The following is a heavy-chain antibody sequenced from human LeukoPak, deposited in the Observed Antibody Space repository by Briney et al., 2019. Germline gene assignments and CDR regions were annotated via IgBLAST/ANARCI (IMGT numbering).Heavy chain of an antibody. Sequence: QPGGSLRLPCPASGFTFSSSAMSWVRQAPGKGLQWLSSINGGDYSTYFADSVKGRFTISRDSSKNILYLQMNSLRTDDTAIYYCATANPTPRGINFDYWGQGTLVTVSS. D-gene: IGHD3-10*01. CDR3: ATANPTPRGINFDY. CDR1: GFTFSSSA. J-gene: IGHJ4*02. CDR2: INGGDYST. V-gene: IGHV3-23*01.